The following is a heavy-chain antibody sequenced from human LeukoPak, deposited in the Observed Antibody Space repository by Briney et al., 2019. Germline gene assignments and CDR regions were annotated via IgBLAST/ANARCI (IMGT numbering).Heavy chain of an antibody. D-gene: IGHD6-19*01. J-gene: IGHJ4*02. CDR3: ARGPSIAVAGTPAY. CDR2: ISYDGSNK. CDR1: GFTFSSYA. V-gene: IGHV3-30-3*01. Sequence: GGSLRLSCAASGFTFSSYAMHWVRRAPGKGLEWVAVISYDGSNKYYADSVKGRFTISRDNSKNTLYLQMNSLRAEDTAVYYCARGPSIAVAGTPAYWGQGTLVTVSS.